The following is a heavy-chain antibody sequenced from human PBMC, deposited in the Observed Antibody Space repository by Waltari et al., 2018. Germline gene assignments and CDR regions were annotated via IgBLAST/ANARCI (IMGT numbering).Heavy chain of an antibody. J-gene: IGHJ4*02. V-gene: IGHV3-23*01. D-gene: IGHD3-16*02. CDR3: AKGSRGYTNYFFDS. CDR2: ISGSGATP. CDR1: GFSFMGFA. Sequence: EVQLLESAGGLVQPGEALRLSCAASGFSFMGFAMTWVRQAPGRGLECVASISGSGATPFYADSVKGRFTIVRDNSRDTVYLQMNSLTVDDSAVYYCAKGSRGYTNYFFDSWGQGTLVSVSS.